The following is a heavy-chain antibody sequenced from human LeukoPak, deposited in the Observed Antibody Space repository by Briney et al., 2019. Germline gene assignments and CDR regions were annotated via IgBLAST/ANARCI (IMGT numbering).Heavy chain of an antibody. J-gene: IGHJ4*02. V-gene: IGHV3-9*01. D-gene: IGHD3-22*01. Sequence: GGSLRLSCAASGFTFDDYAMHWVRQAPGKGLEWVSGISWNSGSIGYADSVKGRFTISRDNAKNSLYLQMNSLRAEDTALYYCAKSQHYDSSGYQDYWGQGTLVTVSS. CDR1: GFTFDDYA. CDR3: AKSQHYDSSGYQDY. CDR2: ISWNSGSI.